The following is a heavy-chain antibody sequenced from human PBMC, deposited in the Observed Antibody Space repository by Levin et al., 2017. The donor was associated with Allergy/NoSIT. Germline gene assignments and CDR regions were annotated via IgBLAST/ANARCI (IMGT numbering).Heavy chain of an antibody. J-gene: IGHJ4*01. D-gene: IGHD2-2*01. Sequence: PGGSLRLSCAASGLTFSNYAMSWVRQAPGKGLEWVSAITSRVRTYYTDSVKGRFTVSRDNSKNALYLQMNSLRADDSAVYYCATGMTAVIPVFDFWGQGIRVAVSS. V-gene: IGHV3-23*01. CDR1: GLTFSNYA. CDR3: ATGMTAVIPVFDF. CDR2: ITSRVRT.